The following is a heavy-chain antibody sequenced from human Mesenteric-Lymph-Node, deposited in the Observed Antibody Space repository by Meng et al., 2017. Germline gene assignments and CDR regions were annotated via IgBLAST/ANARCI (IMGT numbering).Heavy chain of an antibody. Sequence: VPPQESAPGLVKPPQTLSLTCTVSGGSISSSNYYWSWIRQPPGKGLEWSGHIYNSGSTYYNPSLKSRITISVDTSKNQFSLKLSSVTAADTAVYYCARGYYYDSSGYYANSFDYWGQGTLVTVSS. CDR2: IYNSGST. CDR3: ARGYYYDSSGYYANSFDY. D-gene: IGHD3-22*01. V-gene: IGHV4-30-4*01. J-gene: IGHJ4*02. CDR1: GGSISSSNYY.